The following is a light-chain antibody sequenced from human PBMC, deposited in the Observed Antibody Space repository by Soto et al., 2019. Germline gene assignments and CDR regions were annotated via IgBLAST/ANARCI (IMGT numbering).Light chain of an antibody. J-gene: IGKJ5*01. CDR3: HHYGSSPPFT. CDR1: QSVSSSY. CDR2: GAS. Sequence: EIVLTQSPGTLSLPPGERATLSCRASQSVSSSYFAWYQQKPGEAPRRLIYGASSRATGIPDRFSGSRPGTDFTLTISRLEPEDFAVYYCHHYGSSPPFTFGQGTRLQIK. V-gene: IGKV3-20*01.